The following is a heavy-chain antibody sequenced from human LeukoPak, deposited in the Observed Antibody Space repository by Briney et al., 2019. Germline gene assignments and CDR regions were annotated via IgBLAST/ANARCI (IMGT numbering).Heavy chain of an antibody. CDR2: ISYDGSNK. D-gene: IGHD1-26*01. J-gene: IGHJ4*02. CDR1: GFTFSSYA. V-gene: IGHV3-30*04. Sequence: GGSLRLSCAASGFTFSSYAMHWVRQAQGKGLEWVAVISYDGSNKFYADSVKGRFTISRDNSKNTLYLQMNSLRAEDTAVYYCARASGSYYFDYWGQGTLVTVSS. CDR3: ARASGSYYFDY.